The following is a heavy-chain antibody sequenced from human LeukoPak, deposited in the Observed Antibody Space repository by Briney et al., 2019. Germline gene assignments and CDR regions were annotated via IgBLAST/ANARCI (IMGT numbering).Heavy chain of an antibody. Sequence: ETLSLTCAVYGGSFSGYYWSWIRQPPGKGLEWIGYIYYSESTNYNPSLRSRVTISVDTSKNQFSLKLSSVTAADTAVYYCARVGIAVAGMRPYNWFDPWGQGTLVTVSS. V-gene: IGHV4-59*01. CDR2: IYYSEST. J-gene: IGHJ5*02. CDR3: ARVGIAVAGMRPYNWFDP. CDR1: GGSFSGYY. D-gene: IGHD6-19*01.